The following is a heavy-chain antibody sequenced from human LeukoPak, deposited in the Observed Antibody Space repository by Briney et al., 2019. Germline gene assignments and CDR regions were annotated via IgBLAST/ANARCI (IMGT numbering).Heavy chain of an antibody. D-gene: IGHD6-6*01. Sequence: SETLSLTCTVSGGSISSYYWSWIRQPPGKGLEWIGYIYYSGSTNYNPSLKSRVTISVDTSKNQFSLKLSSVTAADTAVYYCARSIAARPLPIDYWGQGTLVTVSS. CDR2: IYYSGST. J-gene: IGHJ4*02. V-gene: IGHV4-59*08. CDR1: GGSISSYY. CDR3: ARSIAARPLPIDY.